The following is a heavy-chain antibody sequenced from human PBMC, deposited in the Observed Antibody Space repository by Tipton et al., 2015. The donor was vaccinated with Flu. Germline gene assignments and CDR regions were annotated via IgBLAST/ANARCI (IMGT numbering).Heavy chain of an antibody. CDR3: VRQTREWELPFDY. Sequence: QSGPEVKKSGESLKISCKGSGYTFTNYWIGWVRQMPGKGLEWMGIIYPGYSDTRYSPSFQGQVTISADKSLSTAYLLWNSLKASDTAIYYCVRQTREWELPFDYWGPGTLVTVSS. V-gene: IGHV5-51*01. CDR1: GYTFTNYW. D-gene: IGHD1-26*01. CDR2: IYPGYSDT. J-gene: IGHJ4*02.